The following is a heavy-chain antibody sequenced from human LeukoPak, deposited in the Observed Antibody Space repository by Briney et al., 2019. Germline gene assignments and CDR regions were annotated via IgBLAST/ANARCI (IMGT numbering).Heavy chain of an antibody. CDR2: IYYSGST. CDR3: ARGTGSSWYSWFDP. Sequence: PETLSLTCTVSGGSISSYYWSWIRQPPGKGLEWIGYIYYSGSTNYNPSLKSRVTISVDTSKNQFSLKLSSVTAADTAVYYCARGTGSSWYSWFDPWGQGTLVTVSS. J-gene: IGHJ5*02. D-gene: IGHD6-13*01. V-gene: IGHV4-59*01. CDR1: GGSISSYY.